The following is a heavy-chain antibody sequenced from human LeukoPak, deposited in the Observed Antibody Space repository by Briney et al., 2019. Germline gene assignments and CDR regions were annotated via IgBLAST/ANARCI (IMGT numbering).Heavy chain of an antibody. CDR1: GFTFSSYA. Sequence: PGGSLRLSCAASGFTFSSYAMHWVRQAPGKGLEWVAVISYDGSNKYYADSVKGRFTISRDNSKNTLYLQMNSLRAEDTAVYYCARVQLTPNYSSSWYGAFDIWGQGTMVTVSS. V-gene: IGHV3-30-3*01. J-gene: IGHJ3*02. D-gene: IGHD6-13*01. CDR2: ISYDGSNK. CDR3: ARVQLTPNYSSSWYGAFDI.